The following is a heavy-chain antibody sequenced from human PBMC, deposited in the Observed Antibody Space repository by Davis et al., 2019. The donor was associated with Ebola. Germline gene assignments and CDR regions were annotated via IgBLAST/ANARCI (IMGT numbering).Heavy chain of an antibody. CDR1: GGSLSGYY. Sequence: GSLRLSCAVYGGSLSGYYWSWIRQPPGKGLEWIGEINHSGSTNYNPSLKSRVTISVDTSKNQFSLKLSSVTAADTAVYYCASGSNYQYYYYGMDVWGQGTTVTVSS. CDR2: INHSGST. V-gene: IGHV4-34*01. D-gene: IGHD4-11*01. J-gene: IGHJ6*02. CDR3: ASGSNYQYYYYGMDV.